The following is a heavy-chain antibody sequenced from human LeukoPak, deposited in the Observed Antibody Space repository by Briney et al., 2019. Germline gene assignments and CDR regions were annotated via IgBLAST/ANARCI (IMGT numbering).Heavy chain of an antibody. CDR2: ISSSCSII. CDR3: ARDLPNCSSTSCSGVAFDI. J-gene: IGHJ3*02. D-gene: IGHD2-2*01. Sequence: GGSLRLSCAASGFTFSDYYMSWIRQAPGKGLEWVSYISSSCSIIYYADSVKGRFNISRDNAKNSMYLQMNGLRAEDTAVYYCARDLPNCSSTSCSGVAFDIWGQGTMVTVSS. CDR1: GFTFSDYY. V-gene: IGHV3-11*01.